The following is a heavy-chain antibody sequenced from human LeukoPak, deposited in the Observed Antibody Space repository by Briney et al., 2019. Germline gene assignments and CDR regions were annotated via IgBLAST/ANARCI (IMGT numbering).Heavy chain of an antibody. V-gene: IGHV1-2*02. CDR2: INPNSGGT. CDR3: ARASISGSYQYDFDY. D-gene: IGHD1-26*01. CDR1: GYTFTDYY. Sequence: ASVKVSFKASGYTFTDYYMHWVRQAPGQGLEWMGWINPNSGGTNYAQKFQGRVTMTRDTSISTAYMELSRLRSDDTAVYYCARASISGSYQYDFDYWGQGILVSVSS. J-gene: IGHJ4*02.